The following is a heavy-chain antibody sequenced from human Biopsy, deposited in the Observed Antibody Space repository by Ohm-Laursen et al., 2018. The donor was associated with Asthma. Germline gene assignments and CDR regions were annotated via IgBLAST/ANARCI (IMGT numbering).Heavy chain of an antibody. V-gene: IGHV1-2*06. J-gene: IGHJ3*02. D-gene: IGHD3-22*01. CDR2: INPNSGDT. Sequence: GASVTVSCTASGHTFTEYSIHWVRQAPRQGLEWMGRINPNSGDTKYAQRFQGRVTVTRDRSISTAYMELSRLRSDDTAVYYCARSMIVADGSDAFDIWGQGTMVTVSS. CDR3: ARSMIVADGSDAFDI. CDR1: GHTFTEYS.